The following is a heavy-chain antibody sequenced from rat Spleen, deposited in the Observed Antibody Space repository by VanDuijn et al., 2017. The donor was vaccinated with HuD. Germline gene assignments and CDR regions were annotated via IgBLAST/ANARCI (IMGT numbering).Heavy chain of an antibody. Sequence: QVQLKESGPGLVQPSQTLSLTCTVSGFSLNSYHVSWVRQPPGKSLVWMGTIWAGGGTNYNSAVQSRLSISRDTSKSQVFLKMNSLQTDDTGTYYCTREEDYGYNYLFDYWGQGVMVTVSS. CDR2: IWAGGGT. V-gene: IGHV2-13*01. J-gene: IGHJ2*01. CDR1: GFSLNSYH. CDR3: TREEDYGYNYLFDY. D-gene: IGHD1-9*01.